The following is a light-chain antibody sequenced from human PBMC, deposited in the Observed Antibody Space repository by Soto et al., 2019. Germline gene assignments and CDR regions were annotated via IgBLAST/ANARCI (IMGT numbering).Light chain of an antibody. CDR2: DVS. V-gene: IGLV2-14*01. CDR3: SSYTSSSTLLYV. J-gene: IGLJ1*01. CDR1: SSDVGGYNY. Sequence: QSALTQPASVSGSPGQSITISCTGTSSDVGGYNYVSWYQQHPGKAPKLMIYDVSNRPSGVSNRFSGSKSGNTASLTISGFQAEDEADYYCSSYTSSSTLLYVFGPGTKVTVL.